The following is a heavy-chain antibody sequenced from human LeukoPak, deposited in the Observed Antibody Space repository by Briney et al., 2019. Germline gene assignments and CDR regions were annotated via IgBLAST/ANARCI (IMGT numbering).Heavy chain of an antibody. J-gene: IGHJ5*02. D-gene: IGHD3-10*01. CDR2: INPSGGST. Sequence: ASVKVSCKASGYTFTSYYMHWVRQAPGQGLEWMGIINPSGGSTSYAQKFQGRVTMTRDTSTSKVYTELSSLRSEDTAVYYCARVRGITMVRGAILDPWGQGTLVTVSS. CDR1: GYTFTSYY. CDR3: ARVRGITMVRGAILDP. V-gene: IGHV1-46*01.